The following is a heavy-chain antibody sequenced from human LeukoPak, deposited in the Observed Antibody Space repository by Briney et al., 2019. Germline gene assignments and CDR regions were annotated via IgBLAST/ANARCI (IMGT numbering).Heavy chain of an antibody. CDR1: GGSFSSYY. D-gene: IGHD1-26*01. CDR3: ARALALGQLLFDY. Sequence: PSETLSLTCAVYGGSFSSYYWSWIRQPPGKGLEWIGCIYYSGSTNYNPSLKSRVTISVDTSKNQFSLKLSSVTAADTAVYYCARALALGQLLFDYWGQGTLVTVSS. J-gene: IGHJ4*02. CDR2: IYYSGST. V-gene: IGHV4-59*01.